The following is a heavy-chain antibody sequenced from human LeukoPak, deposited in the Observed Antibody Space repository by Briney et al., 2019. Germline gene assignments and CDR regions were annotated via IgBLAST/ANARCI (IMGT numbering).Heavy chain of an antibody. Sequence: GGSLRLSCAASGFTFSSYGMHWVRQAPGKGLEWVAVISYDGSNKYYADSVKGRFTISRDNSKNTLDLQMNSLRAEDTALYYCAKVGARYSSSWFDAFDIWGQGTMVTVSS. D-gene: IGHD6-13*01. CDR2: ISYDGSNK. J-gene: IGHJ3*02. CDR3: AKVGARYSSSWFDAFDI. V-gene: IGHV3-30*18. CDR1: GFTFSSYG.